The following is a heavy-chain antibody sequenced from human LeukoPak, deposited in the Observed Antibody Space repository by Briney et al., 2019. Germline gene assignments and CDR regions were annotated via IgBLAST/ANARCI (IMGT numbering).Heavy chain of an antibody. CDR1: GCTFSSYA. Sequence: GGSLRLSCAASGCTFSSYAMSWVRQAPGKGLEWVSAISGSGGSTYYADSVKGRFTISRDNSKNTLYLQMNSLRAEDTAVYYCARGGYCSSTSCHHGYFDYWGQGTLVTVSS. J-gene: IGHJ4*02. D-gene: IGHD2-2*01. CDR2: ISGSGGST. V-gene: IGHV3-23*01. CDR3: ARGGYCSSTSCHHGYFDY.